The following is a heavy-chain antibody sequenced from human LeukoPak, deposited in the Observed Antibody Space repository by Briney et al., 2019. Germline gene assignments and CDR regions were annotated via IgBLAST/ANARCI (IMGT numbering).Heavy chain of an antibody. CDR3: ARGDSYGYLTANYFDY. CDR1: GPSFSGNY. D-gene: IGHD5-18*01. V-gene: IGHV4-34*01. Sequence: SETLSLTCAVYGPSFSGNYWSWIRQPPGKGLECVGEINHSGSTNYNPSLKSRVTISVDTSKNQFSLKLSSVTAADTAVYYCARGDSYGYLTANYFDYWGQGTLVTVSS. J-gene: IGHJ4*02. CDR2: INHSGST.